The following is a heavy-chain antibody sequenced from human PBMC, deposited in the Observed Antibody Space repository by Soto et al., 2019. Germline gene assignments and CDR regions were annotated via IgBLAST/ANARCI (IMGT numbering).Heavy chain of an antibody. Sequence: ASVKVSCKASGYTFTSYAMHWVRQAPGQRLEWMGWINAGNGNTKYSQKFQGRVTITRDTSASTAYMELSSLRSEDTAVYYCARAPRIAAAVGWFDPWGQGTLVTVSS. CDR1: GYTFTSYA. J-gene: IGHJ5*02. V-gene: IGHV1-3*01. CDR3: ARAPRIAAAVGWFDP. D-gene: IGHD6-13*01. CDR2: INAGNGNT.